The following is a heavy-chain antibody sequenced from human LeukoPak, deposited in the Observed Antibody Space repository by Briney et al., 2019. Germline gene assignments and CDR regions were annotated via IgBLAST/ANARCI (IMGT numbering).Heavy chain of an antibody. CDR1: GGSISGYH. D-gene: IGHD3-3*01. CDR3: ARRTIFGVEPADY. J-gene: IGHJ4*02. V-gene: IGHV4-59*01. Sequence: SETLSLTCNVSGGSISGYHWSWIRQPPGKGLEWLGYIYYSGSSNYNPSLKSRVTMSADTSKNQFSLKLSSVTAADTAVYYCARRTIFGVEPADYWGQGTLVTVSS. CDR2: IYYSGSS.